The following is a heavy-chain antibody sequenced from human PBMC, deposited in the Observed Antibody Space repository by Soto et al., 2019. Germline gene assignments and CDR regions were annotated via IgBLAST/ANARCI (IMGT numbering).Heavy chain of an antibody. CDR2: ISDYNGNT. J-gene: IGHJ6*02. V-gene: IGHV1-18*01. CDR1: GYRFIDYG. Sequence: QVRLEQSGAEVKQPGASVKVSCKASGYRFIDYGITWVRQAPGQGLEWMGWISDYNGNTHYGKKFQGRVTMTTDTSTRTDYMELKSLRSDDTAVYFCAREGYYSGSGTYSPPRYYGMDAWGQGTTVTVSS. CDR3: AREGYYSGSGTYSPPRYYGMDA. D-gene: IGHD3-10*01.